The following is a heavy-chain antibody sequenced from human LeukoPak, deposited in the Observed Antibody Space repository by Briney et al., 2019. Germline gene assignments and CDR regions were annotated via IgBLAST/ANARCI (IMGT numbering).Heavy chain of an antibody. CDR2: ISAYNGNT. J-gene: IGHJ4*02. CDR3: ARKGETYGSEYYFDY. Sequence: ASVKVSCKASGYTFTSYGISWVRQAPGQGLEWMGWISAYNGNTNYAQKLQGRVTMTTDTSTSTAYMELRSLRSDDTAVYYCARKGETYGSEYYFDYWGQGTLVTVSS. V-gene: IGHV1-18*01. CDR1: GYTFTSYG. D-gene: IGHD3-10*01.